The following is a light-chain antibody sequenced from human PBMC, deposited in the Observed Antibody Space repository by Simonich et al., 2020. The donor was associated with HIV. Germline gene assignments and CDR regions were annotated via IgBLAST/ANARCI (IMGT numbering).Light chain of an antibody. V-gene: IGKV4-1*01. CDR2: CAS. CDR3: QQYYSTPWT. J-gene: IGKJ1*01. Sequence: DIVMTQSPDSLAVSLGERATFNCKSSRNILYSSNNKNYLTWYQQKPGQPPKLLIYCASTRESGVPDRFSGSGSGTYFTLTITSLQAEDVAVYFCQQYYSTPWTFGQGTKVEIK. CDR1: RNILYSSNNKNY.